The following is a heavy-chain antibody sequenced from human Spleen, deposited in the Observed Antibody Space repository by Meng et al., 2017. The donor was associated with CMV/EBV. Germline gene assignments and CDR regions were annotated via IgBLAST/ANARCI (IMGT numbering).Heavy chain of an antibody. CDR3: AGDTYYYDSSGS. Sequence: EVQLVESGGGLVKPGGSLRLSCAASGFTFSSYSMNWVRQAPGKGLEWVSSISSSSSYIYYADSVKGRFTISRDNAKNSLYLQMNSLRAEDTAVYYCAGDTYYYDSSGSWGQGTMVTISA. CDR1: GFTFSSYS. J-gene: IGHJ4*02. D-gene: IGHD3-22*01. V-gene: IGHV3-21*01. CDR2: ISSSSSYI.